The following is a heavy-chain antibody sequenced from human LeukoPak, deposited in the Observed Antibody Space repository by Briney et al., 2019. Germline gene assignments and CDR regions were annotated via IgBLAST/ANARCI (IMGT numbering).Heavy chain of an antibody. J-gene: IGHJ4*02. CDR1: GFTFSSYA. D-gene: IGHD4-17*01. CDR2: ISYDGSNK. V-gene: IGHV3-30*01. Sequence: GRSLRLSCAASGFTFSSYAMHWVRRAPGKGLEWVAVISYDGSNKYYADSVKGRFTISRDNSKNTLYLRMNSLRAEDTAVYYCARDVRIGGTNTVTTPLDYWGQGTLVTVSS. CDR3: ARDVRIGGTNTVTTPLDY.